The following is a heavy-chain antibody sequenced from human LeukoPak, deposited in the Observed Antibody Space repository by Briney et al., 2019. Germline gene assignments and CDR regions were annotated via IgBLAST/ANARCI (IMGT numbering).Heavy chain of an antibody. V-gene: IGHV1-69*13. Sequence: GASVKVSCKASGGTFSSYAISWVRQAPGQGLEWMGGIIPIFGTANYAQKFQGRVTITADESTSTAYMELSSLRSEDTAVYYCARDLSRSFSPFDYWGQGTLVTVSS. CDR1: GGTFSSYA. D-gene: IGHD3-10*01. CDR3: ARDLSRSFSPFDY. CDR2: IIPIFGTA. J-gene: IGHJ4*02.